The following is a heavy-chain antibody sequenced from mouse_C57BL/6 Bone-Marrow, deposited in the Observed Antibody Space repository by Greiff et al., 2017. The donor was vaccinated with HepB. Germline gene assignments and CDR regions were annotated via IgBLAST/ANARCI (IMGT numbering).Heavy chain of an antibody. J-gene: IGHJ4*01. V-gene: IGHV1-78*01. Sequence: VQLQQSDAELVKPGASVKISCKVSGYTFTDHTIHWMKQSPEQGLEWIGYIYPRDGSTKYNEKFKGKATLTADKSSSTAYMQLNSLTSEDSAVYFCASGLYYGPYAMDYWGQGTSVTVSS. CDR2: IYPRDGST. CDR1: GYTFTDHT. D-gene: IGHD1-1*01. CDR3: ASGLYYGPYAMDY.